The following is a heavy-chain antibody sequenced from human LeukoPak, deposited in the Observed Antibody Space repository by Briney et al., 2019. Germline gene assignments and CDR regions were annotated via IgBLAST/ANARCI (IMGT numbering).Heavy chain of an antibody. V-gene: IGHV3-11*01. D-gene: IGHD2-2*01. CDR1: GFTFSDYY. CDR2: ISSSGSTI. CDR3: ARVRGIVVVPAEYYFDY. Sequence: PGGSLRLSCAAPGFTFSDYYMSWIRQAPGKGLEWVSYISSSGSTIYYADSVKGRFTISRDNAKNSLYLQMNSLRAEDTAVYYCARVRGIVVVPAEYYFDYWGQGTLVTVSS. J-gene: IGHJ4*02.